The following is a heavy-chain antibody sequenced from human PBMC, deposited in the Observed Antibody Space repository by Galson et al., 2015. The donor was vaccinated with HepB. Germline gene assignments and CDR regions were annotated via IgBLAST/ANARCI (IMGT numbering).Heavy chain of an antibody. Sequence: SVKVSCKASGDTFNNYAFNWVRQAPGQGLEWMGGVLPVFDTPIYAQKFQDRVTIIADESTSTVYMELSRLRSDDTAVYYCARDRHNYYDSRGYSGSFDIWGQGTLVTVSS. V-gene: IGHV1-69*13. J-gene: IGHJ4*02. CDR1: GDTFNNYA. D-gene: IGHD3-22*01. CDR2: VLPVFDTP. CDR3: ARDRHNYYDSRGYSGSFDI.